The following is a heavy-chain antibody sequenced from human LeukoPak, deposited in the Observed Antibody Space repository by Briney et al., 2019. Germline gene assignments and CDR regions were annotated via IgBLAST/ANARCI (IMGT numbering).Heavy chain of an antibody. CDR3: ARDGNDYSRRDAFDI. CDR2: ISAYNGNT. CDR1: GYAFTSYG. D-gene: IGHD3-22*01. V-gene: IGHV1-18*01. Sequence: HGASVKVSCKASGYAFTSYGISWVRQAPGQGLEWMGWISAYNGNTNYAQKLQGRVTMTTDTSTSTAYMELRSLRSDDTAVYYCARDGNDYSRRDAFDIWGQGTMVTVSS. J-gene: IGHJ3*02.